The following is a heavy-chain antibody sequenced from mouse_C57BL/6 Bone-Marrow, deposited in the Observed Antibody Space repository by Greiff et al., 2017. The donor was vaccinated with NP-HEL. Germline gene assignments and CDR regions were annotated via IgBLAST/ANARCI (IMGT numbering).Heavy chain of an antibody. Sequence: EVQLQESGGGLVQPKGSLKLSCAASGFSFNTYATNWVRQAPGKGLEWVARIRSKSNNYATYYADSVKDRFTISRDDSESMLYLQMNNLKTEDTAMYYCVRQNGAWFAYWGQGTLVTVSA. CDR2: IRSKSNNYAT. CDR1: GFSFNTYA. J-gene: IGHJ3*01. CDR3: VRQNGAWFAY. V-gene: IGHV10-1*01.